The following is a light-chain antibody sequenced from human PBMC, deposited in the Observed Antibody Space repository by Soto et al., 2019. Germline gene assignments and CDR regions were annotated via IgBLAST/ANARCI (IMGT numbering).Light chain of an antibody. V-gene: IGKV1-9*01. Sequence: IQLTQSPSSLSASVGDSVTITFRASQGITSYLAWYQQKPGKAPNLLIYGPSTLQSGVPSRFSGSGSGTDFTLTINSLQAEDFATYYCQQTRSYPSTFGGGNKVDIK. CDR1: QGITSY. CDR3: QQTRSYPST. CDR2: GPS. J-gene: IGKJ4*01.